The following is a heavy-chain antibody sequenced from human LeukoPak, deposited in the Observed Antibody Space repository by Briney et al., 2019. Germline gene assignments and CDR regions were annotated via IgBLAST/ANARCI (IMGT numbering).Heavy chain of an antibody. CDR3: ARETLELYYFDY. CDR1: GGSFSGYY. J-gene: IGHJ4*02. CDR2: INHSGST. V-gene: IGHV4-34*01. Sequence: PSETLSLTCAVYGGSFSGYYWSWIRQPPGKGLEWIGEINHSGSTNYNPSLKSRVTISVDTSKNQFSLKLSSVTAADTAVYYCARETLELYYFDYWGQGTLVTVSS. D-gene: IGHD1-26*01.